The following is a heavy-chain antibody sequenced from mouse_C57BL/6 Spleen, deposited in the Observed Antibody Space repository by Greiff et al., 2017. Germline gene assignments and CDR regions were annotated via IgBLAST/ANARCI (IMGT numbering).Heavy chain of an antibody. D-gene: IGHD1-1*01. J-gene: IGHJ4*01. CDR1: GYAFSSSW. CDR2: IYPGDGDT. Sequence: QVQLQQSGPELVKPGASVKISCKASGYAFSSSWMNWVKQRPGKGLEWIGRIYPGDGDTNYNGKFKGKATLTADKSSSTAYMQLSSLTSEDSAVYFCAEVTTVNYAMDYWGQGTSVTVSS. CDR3: AEVTTVNYAMDY. V-gene: IGHV1-82*01.